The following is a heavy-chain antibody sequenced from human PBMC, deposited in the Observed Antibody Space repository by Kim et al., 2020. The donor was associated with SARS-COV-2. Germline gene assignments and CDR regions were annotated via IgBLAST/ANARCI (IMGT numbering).Heavy chain of an antibody. V-gene: IGHV3-23*01. D-gene: IGHD6-19*01. CDR2: ISGSGGST. CDR3: GTEGGSGWYYYYYGMDV. Sequence: GGSLRLSCAASGFTFSSYAMSWVRQAPGKGLEWVSAISGSGGSTYYADSVKGRFTISRDNSKNTLYLQMNSLRAEDTAVYYCGTEGGSGWYYYYYGMDVWGQGTTVTVSS. CDR1: GFTFSSYA. J-gene: IGHJ6*02.